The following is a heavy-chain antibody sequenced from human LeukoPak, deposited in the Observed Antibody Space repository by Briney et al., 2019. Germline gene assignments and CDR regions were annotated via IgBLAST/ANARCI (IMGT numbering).Heavy chain of an antibody. CDR2: ISAYNGNT. Sequence: ASVKVSCKASGYTFTSYGISWVRQAPGQGLEWMGWISAYNGNTNYAQKLQGRVTMTTDTSTSTAYMELRSLRSDDTAVYYCASSRITIFGVVKEDYFDYWGQGTLVTVSS. CDR3: ASSRITIFGVVKEDYFDY. CDR1: GYTFTSYG. D-gene: IGHD3-3*01. V-gene: IGHV1-18*01. J-gene: IGHJ4*02.